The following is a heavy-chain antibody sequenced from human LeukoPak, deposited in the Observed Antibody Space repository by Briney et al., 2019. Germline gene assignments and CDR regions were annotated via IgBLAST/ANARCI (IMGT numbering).Heavy chain of an antibody. CDR2: IYYSGST. D-gene: IGHD6-13*01. V-gene: IGHV4-59*12. Sequence: PSETLSLTCTVSGGSISSYYWSWIRQPPGKGLEWIGYIYYSGSTNYNPSLKSRVTMSVDTSKNQFSLKLSSVTAADTAVYYCARVSVEAAAAHYYYYYMDVWGKGTTVTVSS. CDR3: ARVSVEAAAAHYYYYYMDV. J-gene: IGHJ6*03. CDR1: GGSISSYY.